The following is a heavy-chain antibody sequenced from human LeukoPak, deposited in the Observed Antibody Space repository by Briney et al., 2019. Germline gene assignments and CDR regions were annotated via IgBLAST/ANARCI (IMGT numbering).Heavy chain of an antibody. D-gene: IGHD4-23*01. CDR1: GGSFSGYY. CDR2: ISSSGSTI. J-gene: IGHJ4*02. Sequence: LSLTCAVYGGSFSGYYMSWIRQAPGKGLEWVSYISSSGSTIYYADSVKGRFTISRDNAKNSLYLQMNSLRAEDTAVYYCARDRWTVATPPDYWGQGTLVTVSS. CDR3: ARDRWTVATPPDY. V-gene: IGHV3-11*01.